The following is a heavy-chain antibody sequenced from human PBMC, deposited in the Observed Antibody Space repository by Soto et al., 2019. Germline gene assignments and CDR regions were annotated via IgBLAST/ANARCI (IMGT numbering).Heavy chain of an antibody. V-gene: IGHV4-4*02. CDR1: GGSISSSNW. Sequence: LSLTCAVSGGSISSSNWWSWVRQPPGKGLEWIGEIYHSGSTNYNPSLKSRVTISVDKSKNQFSLKLSSVTAADTAVYYCARGAIVVVPAAFGYYYGMDVWGQGTTVTVSS. J-gene: IGHJ6*02. D-gene: IGHD2-2*01. CDR3: ARGAIVVVPAAFGYYYGMDV. CDR2: IYHSGST.